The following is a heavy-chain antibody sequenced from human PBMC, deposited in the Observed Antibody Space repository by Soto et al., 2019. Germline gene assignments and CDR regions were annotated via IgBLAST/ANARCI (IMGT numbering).Heavy chain of an antibody. V-gene: IGHV1-69*12. CDR3: ARDKDRLQLGGNYYYILDV. D-gene: IGHD1-1*01. CDR1: GGTFSTSA. J-gene: IGHJ6*02. Sequence: QVQLVQSGAEVKKPGSSVKVSCKASGGTFSTSAIIWVRQAPGPGLEWVGGIMPVFPTPDYAQNFQGRVTITADESTTTAYLELTILRADDKAVYYCARDKDRLQLGGNYYYILDVWGQGTAINVSS. CDR2: IMPVFPTP.